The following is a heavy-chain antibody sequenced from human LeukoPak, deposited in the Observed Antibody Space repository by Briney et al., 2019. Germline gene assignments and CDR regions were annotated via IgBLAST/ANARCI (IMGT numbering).Heavy chain of an antibody. D-gene: IGHD4-17*01. CDR1: GGSISSSSYY. J-gene: IGHJ4*02. CDR2: IYYSGST. Sequence: PSETLSLTCTVSGGSISSSSYYWAWIRQPPGKGLEWIGSIYYSGSTYYNPSLKSRVTISVDTSKNQFSLKLSSVTAADTAVYYCARVTGGYGDFYFDYWGQGTLVTVSS. V-gene: IGHV4-39*07. CDR3: ARVTGGYGDFYFDY.